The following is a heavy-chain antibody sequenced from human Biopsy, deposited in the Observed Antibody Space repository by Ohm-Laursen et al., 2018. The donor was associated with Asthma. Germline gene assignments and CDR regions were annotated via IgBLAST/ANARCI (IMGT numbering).Heavy chain of an antibody. CDR2: ITGSGGTT. CDR3: AKDFRSRGVAGDRGFDY. CDR1: GFTFSSSA. V-gene: IGHV3-23*01. D-gene: IGHD6-19*01. Sequence: SLRLSCAASGFTFSSSAMSWVRQAPGKGLERVSAITGSGGTTYYADSVRGRFTISRDNSKSTLFLQMDSLSAEDTAVYYCAKDFRSRGVAGDRGFDYWGQGTLVTVSS. J-gene: IGHJ4*02.